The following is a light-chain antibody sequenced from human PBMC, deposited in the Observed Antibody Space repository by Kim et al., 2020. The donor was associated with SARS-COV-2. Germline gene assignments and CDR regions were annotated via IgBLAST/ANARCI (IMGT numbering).Light chain of an antibody. V-gene: IGLV1-44*01. J-gene: IGLJ1*01. CDR3: AAWDDSLNGYV. CDR1: STNIGGNT. Sequence: QSVLTQSPSASGTPGQRVAISCSGSSTNIGGNTVNWYQQLPGTAPKLLIYSNNQRPSGVPDRFPASKSGTSASLAISGLQSEDEADYYCAAWDDSLNGYVFGTGTKVTVL. CDR2: SNN.